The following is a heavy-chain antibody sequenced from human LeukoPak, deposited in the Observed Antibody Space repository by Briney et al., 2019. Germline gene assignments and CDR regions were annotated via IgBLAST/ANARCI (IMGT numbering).Heavy chain of an antibody. CDR1: GGSISSGGYY. D-gene: IGHD6-19*01. J-gene: IGHJ4*02. CDR2: IYYSGST. V-gene: IGHV4-31*03. Sequence: PSQTLSLTCTVSGGSISSGGYYWSWIRQHPGKGLEWIGYIYYSGSTYYNPSLKSRVTISVDTSKNQFSLKLSSVTAADTAVYYCARFCGSGDTIAVAGYFDYWGQGTLVTVSS. CDR3: ARFCGSGDTIAVAGYFDY.